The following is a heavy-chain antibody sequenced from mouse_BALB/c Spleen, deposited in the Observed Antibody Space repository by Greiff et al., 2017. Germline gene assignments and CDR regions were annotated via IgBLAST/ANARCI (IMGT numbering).Heavy chain of an antibody. Sequence: QVQLKESGAELVKPGASVKLSCKASGYTFTSYYMYWVKQRPGQGLEWIGEINPSNGGTNFNEKFKSKATLTVDKSSSTAYMQLSSLTSEDSAVYYCTGMITTRYYAMDYWGQGTSVTVSS. CDR3: TGMITTRYYAMDY. CDR1: GYTFTSYY. V-gene: IGHV1S81*02. CDR2: INPSNGGT. J-gene: IGHJ4*01. D-gene: IGHD2-4*01.